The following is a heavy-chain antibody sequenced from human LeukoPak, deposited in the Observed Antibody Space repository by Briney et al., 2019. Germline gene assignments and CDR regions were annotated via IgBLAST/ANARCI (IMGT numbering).Heavy chain of an antibody. CDR3: ATLVFGVVRYLDY. D-gene: IGHD3-3*01. CDR2: FDPEDGET. V-gene: IGHV1-24*01. Sequence: GASVKVSCKVSGYTLTELSMHWVRQAPGKGLEWMGGFDPEDGETIYAQKFQSRVTMTEDTSTDTAYMELSSLRSEDTAVYYCATLVFGVVRYLDYWGQGTLVTVSS. CDR1: GYTLTELS. J-gene: IGHJ4*02.